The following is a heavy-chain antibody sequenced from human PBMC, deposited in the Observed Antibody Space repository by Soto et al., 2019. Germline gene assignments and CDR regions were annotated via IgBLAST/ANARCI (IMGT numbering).Heavy chain of an antibody. Sequence: EVQLLESVGGLVQRGGSLRLSCEGSGFTFSSYAMSWVRQAPGRGLEWVSGISGNGASTYYADSVKGRFTLSRDNSKNTLYLEVNSLRAEDTAVYYCAKDSGYYDTSGYFHWGDYGMDVW. CDR3: AKDSGYYDTSGYFHWGDYGMDV. V-gene: IGHV3-23*01. CDR1: GFTFSSYA. D-gene: IGHD3-22*01. CDR2: ISGNGAST. J-gene: IGHJ6*01.